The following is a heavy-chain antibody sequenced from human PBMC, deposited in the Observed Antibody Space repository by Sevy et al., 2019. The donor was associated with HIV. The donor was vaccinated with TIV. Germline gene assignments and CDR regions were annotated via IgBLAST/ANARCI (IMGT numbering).Heavy chain of an antibody. CDR2: IYYSGST. CDR1: GGSISSSSYY. J-gene: IGHJ4*02. CDR3: ARQLAYCGGDCYTRSIYYFDY. D-gene: IGHD2-21*01. Sequence: SETLSLTCTVSGGSISSSSYYWGWIRQSPGKGLEWIGSIYYSGSTYYNPSLKSRVTISVDTSKNQFSLKLSSVTAADTAVYYCARQLAYCGGDCYTRSIYYFDYWGQGTLVTVSS. V-gene: IGHV4-39*01.